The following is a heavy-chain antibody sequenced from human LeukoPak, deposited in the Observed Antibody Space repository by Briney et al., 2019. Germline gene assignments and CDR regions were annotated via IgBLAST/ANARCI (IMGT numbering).Heavy chain of an antibody. J-gene: IGHJ4*02. Sequence: SQTLSPTCTVSGGSISTGGYYWNWIRQHPGKGLEWIGCIYDRGSTCYNASLKRRITISLDTSKNQFSLKLKSVTAADTAVYYCAALLGDGSIDYWGQGTLVTVSS. D-gene: IGHD2-21*02. CDR1: GGSISTGGYY. V-gene: IGHV4-31*03. CDR2: IYDRGST. CDR3: AALLGDGSIDY.